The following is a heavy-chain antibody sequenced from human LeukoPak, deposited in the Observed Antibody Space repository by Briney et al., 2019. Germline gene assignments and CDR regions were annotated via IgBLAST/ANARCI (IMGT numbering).Heavy chain of an antibody. J-gene: IGHJ6*03. V-gene: IGHV4-59*12. D-gene: IGHD3-16*01. Sequence: PSETLSLTCTVSGGSISSYYWSWIRQPPGKGLEWIGYIYYSGSTNYNPSLKSRVTISVDTSKNQFSLKLSSVTAADTAVYYCARDGGPYYYYYMDVWGKGTTVTVSS. CDR2: IYYSGST. CDR1: GGSISSYY. CDR3: ARDGGPYYYYYMDV.